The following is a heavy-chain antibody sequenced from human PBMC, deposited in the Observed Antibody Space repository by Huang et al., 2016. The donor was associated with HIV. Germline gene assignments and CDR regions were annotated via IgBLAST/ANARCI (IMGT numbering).Heavy chain of an antibody. CDR1: GFAFSSYG. V-gene: IGHV3-21*02. Sequence: EVELVESGGGLVKPGGSLRLSCAASGFAFSSYGMNWVRQAPGKGIGWVACIGSDSSDIYYADSVKGRVTISRDNAKSSIYLQLDSLRAEDTAVYYCAYQQWLVGGLNHWGQGTLVGVSS. CDR3: AYQQWLVGGLNH. J-gene: IGHJ5*02. D-gene: IGHD6-19*01. CDR2: IGSDSSDI.